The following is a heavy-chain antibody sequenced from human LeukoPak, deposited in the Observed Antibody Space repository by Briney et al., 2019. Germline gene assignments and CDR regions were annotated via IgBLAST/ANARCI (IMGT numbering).Heavy chain of an antibody. D-gene: IGHD5-24*01. J-gene: IGHJ4*02. Sequence: GGSLGLSCAASGFTFSSYWMSWVRQAPGKGLEWVANIKQDESEKYYVDSVKGRFTISRDNAKNSLYLQMNSLRAEDTAVYYCARDRWLQSGYYFDYWGQGTLVTVSS. CDR1: GFTFSSYW. CDR3: ARDRWLQSGYYFDY. V-gene: IGHV3-7*01. CDR2: IKQDESEK.